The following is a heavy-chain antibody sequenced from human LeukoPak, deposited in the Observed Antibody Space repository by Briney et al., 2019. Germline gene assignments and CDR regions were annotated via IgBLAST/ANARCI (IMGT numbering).Heavy chain of an antibody. CDR3: ARSRGLYNWFVP. V-gene: IGHV4-59*01. CDR2: IYYSGST. J-gene: IGHJ5*02. D-gene: IGHD4/OR15-4a*01. Sequence: SETLSLTCTVSGGSISSYYWSWIRQPPGKGLEWIGYIYYSGSTNYNPSLKSRVTISVDTSKNQFSLKLSSVTAADTAVYYCARSRGLYNWFVPWGQGTLVTVSS. CDR1: GGSISSYY.